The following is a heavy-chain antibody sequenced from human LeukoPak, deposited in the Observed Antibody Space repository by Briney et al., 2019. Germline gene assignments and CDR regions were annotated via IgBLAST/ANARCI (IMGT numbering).Heavy chain of an antibody. D-gene: IGHD3-22*01. V-gene: IGHV3-66*02. CDR3: ARGSLRGDSSGYPLYYFDY. Sequence: AGGSLRLSRAASGFTVSSNYMSWVRQAPGEGLEWVSVIYSGGSTYYADSVKGRFTISRDNSKNTLYLQMNSLRAEDTAVYYCARGSLRGDSSGYPLYYFDYWGQGTLVTVSS. CDR2: IYSGGST. J-gene: IGHJ4*02. CDR1: GFTVSSNY.